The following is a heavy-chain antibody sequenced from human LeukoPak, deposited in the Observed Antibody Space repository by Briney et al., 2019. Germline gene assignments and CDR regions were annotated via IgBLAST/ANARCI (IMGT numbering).Heavy chain of an antibody. J-gene: IGHJ4*02. Sequence: TGGSLRLSCAASGFTVSSNYMSWVRQAPGKGLEWVSVIFSGGTTYYADSVKGRFTISRDNAKNTLYLQMNSLRAEDTAVYYCARGWITSGAYYDYWGQGTLVTVSS. V-gene: IGHV3-53*01. D-gene: IGHD2-2*03. CDR1: GFTVSSNY. CDR2: IFSGGTT. CDR3: ARGWITSGAYYDY.